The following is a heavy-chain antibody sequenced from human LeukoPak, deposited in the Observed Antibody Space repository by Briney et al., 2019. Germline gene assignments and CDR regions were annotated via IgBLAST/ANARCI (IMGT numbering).Heavy chain of an antibody. J-gene: IGHJ4*02. D-gene: IGHD2-2*01. Sequence: ASVKVSCKASGYTFTSYGISWVRQAPGQGLEWMGWISAYNGYTNYAQKLQGRVTMTTDTSTSTAYMELRSLRSDDTAVYYCARDHLPEDIVVVPAAHDYWGQGTLVTVSS. CDR1: GYTFTSYG. CDR2: ISAYNGYT. V-gene: IGHV1-18*01. CDR3: ARDHLPEDIVVVPAAHDY.